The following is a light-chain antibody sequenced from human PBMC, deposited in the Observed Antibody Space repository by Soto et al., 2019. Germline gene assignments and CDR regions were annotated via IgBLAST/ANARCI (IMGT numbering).Light chain of an antibody. J-gene: IGKJ1*01. CDR3: QQYGSSPWT. CDR1: QSVSRSY. V-gene: IGKV3-20*01. CDR2: GAS. Sequence: EIVLTKSPGTLALSPGEIATLSCRASQSVSRSYLAWYQQKPGQAPRLLIYGASSRATGIPDRFSGSGSGTDFTLTISSLEPEDFAVYYCQQYGSSPWTFGQGTKVEIK.